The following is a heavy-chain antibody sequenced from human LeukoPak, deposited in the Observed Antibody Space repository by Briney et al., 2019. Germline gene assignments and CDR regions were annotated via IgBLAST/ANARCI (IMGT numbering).Heavy chain of an antibody. D-gene: IGHD3-16*01. CDR3: ARSAGGGWFDP. CDR2: IDWDDDK. J-gene: IGHJ5*02. Sequence: RESGPALVKPTQTLTLTCTFSGFALRTSGMWVSWIRQPPGKALEWLSRIDWDDDKYYSTSRKNRRTISKETSKNQVVLTMTNMDPVDTATYYCARSAGGGWFDPWGQGTLVTVSS. CDR1: GFALRTSGMW. V-gene: IGHV2-70*11.